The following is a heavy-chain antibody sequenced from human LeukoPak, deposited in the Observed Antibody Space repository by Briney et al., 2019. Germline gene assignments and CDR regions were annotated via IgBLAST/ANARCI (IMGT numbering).Heavy chain of an antibody. CDR3: AKDLSRAAEYTFDY. J-gene: IGHJ4*02. CDR2: INGDGTEK. Sequence: GGSLRLSCAASGFNFGPYWMSWVRQVPGKGLEWVANINGDGTEKFYVNSVKGRFTISRDNSQNTLYLQMNSLRADDTAVFYCAKDLSRAAEYTFDYWGQGTLVTVSS. CDR1: GFNFGPYW. D-gene: IGHD6-13*01. V-gene: IGHV3-7*01.